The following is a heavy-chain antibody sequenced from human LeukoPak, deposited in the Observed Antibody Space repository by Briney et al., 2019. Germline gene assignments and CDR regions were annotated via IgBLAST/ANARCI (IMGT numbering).Heavy chain of an antibody. D-gene: IGHD5-18*01. Sequence: SETLSLTCTVSGGSISSGDYYWSWIRQPPGKGLEWLGYIYYSGITYYNPSLKSRVTISVDTSNNQFSRKLSSVTAADTAVYYCARDVDTAMVTYFDYWGQGTPVTVSS. J-gene: IGHJ4*02. V-gene: IGHV4-30-4*01. CDR3: ARDVDTAMVTYFDY. CDR1: GGSISSGDYY. CDR2: IYYSGIT.